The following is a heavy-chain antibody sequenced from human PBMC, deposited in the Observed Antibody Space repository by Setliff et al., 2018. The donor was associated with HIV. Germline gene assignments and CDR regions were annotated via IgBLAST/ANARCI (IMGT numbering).Heavy chain of an antibody. CDR2: IRSKAYGGTT. CDR1: GFTFSSYW. D-gene: IGHD5-18*01. V-gene: IGHV3-49*04. Sequence: GGSLRLSCAASGFTFSSYWMSWVRQAPGKGLEWVGFIRSKAYGGTTEYAASVKGRFTISRDDSKSIAYLQMNSLKTEDTAMYYCSARYSYGPQFDYWGQGTLVTVSS. CDR3: SARYSYGPQFDY. J-gene: IGHJ4*02.